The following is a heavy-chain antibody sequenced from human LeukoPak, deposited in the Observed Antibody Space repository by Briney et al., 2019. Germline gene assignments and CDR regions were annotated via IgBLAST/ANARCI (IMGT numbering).Heavy chain of an antibody. Sequence: GGSLRLSCAASGFTFSSYAMSWVRQAPGKAMEWVSSITSSGTHIFYADSVKGRFTISRDNSKNTLYLQMNSLRAEDTAVYYCARDRSVVGATPGDYWGQGTLVTVSS. CDR3: ARDRSVVGATPGDY. V-gene: IGHV3-23*01. J-gene: IGHJ4*02. CDR1: GFTFSSYA. D-gene: IGHD1-26*01. CDR2: ITSSGTHI.